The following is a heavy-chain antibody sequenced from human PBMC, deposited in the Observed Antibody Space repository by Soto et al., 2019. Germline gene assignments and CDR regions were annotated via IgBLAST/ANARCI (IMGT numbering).Heavy chain of an antibody. Sequence: QVQLVESGGGVVQPGRSLRLSCVASGFTFRNYGMHWVRQAPGKGLEWVAVISDYGSNKYNLASVEGRFTISRDNSKNTVFLKMSSLRAEDTAVYYCAKGGGYSSGTNDAFDIWDQGTMVTVSS. CDR1: GFTFRNYG. D-gene: IGHD5-18*01. J-gene: IGHJ3*02. CDR3: AKGGGYSSGTNDAFDI. CDR2: ISDYGSNK. V-gene: IGHV3-30*18.